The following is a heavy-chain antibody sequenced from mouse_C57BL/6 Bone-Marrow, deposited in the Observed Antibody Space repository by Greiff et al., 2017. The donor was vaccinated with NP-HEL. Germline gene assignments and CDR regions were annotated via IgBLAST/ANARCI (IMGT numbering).Heavy chain of an antibody. CDR2: IDPSDSYT. CDR1: GYTFTSYW. CDR3: ARGLGTAVVATRREFAY. D-gene: IGHD1-1*01. V-gene: IGHV1-59*01. J-gene: IGHJ3*01. Sequence: QVQLQQPGAELVRPGTSVKLSCKASGYTFTSYWMHWVKQRPGQGLEWIGVIDPSDSYTNYNQKFNGKATLTVDTSSRTAYMQLSSLTAEDSAVYDWARGLGTAVVATRREFAYWGQGTLVTVSA.